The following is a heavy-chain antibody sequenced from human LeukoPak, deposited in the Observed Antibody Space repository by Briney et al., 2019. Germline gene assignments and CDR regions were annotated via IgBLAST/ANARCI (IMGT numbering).Heavy chain of an antibody. J-gene: IGHJ4*02. Sequence: GGSLRLSCAASGFTFSSCWMSWVRQAPGKGLEWVANIKQDGSEKYYVDSVKGRFTISRDNAKNSLYLQMNSLRAEDTAVYYCARRTPDYYDSSGYYYFHYWGQGTLVTVSS. CDR3: ARRTPDYYDSSGYYYFHY. CDR1: GFTFSSCW. D-gene: IGHD3-22*01. CDR2: IKQDGSEK. V-gene: IGHV3-7*01.